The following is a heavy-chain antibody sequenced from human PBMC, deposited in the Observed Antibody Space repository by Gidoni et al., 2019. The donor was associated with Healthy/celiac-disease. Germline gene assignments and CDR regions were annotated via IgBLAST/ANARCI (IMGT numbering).Heavy chain of an antibody. Sequence: VKPSETLSLTCTVSGYSISSGYYWGWIRQPPGNGLEWIGRFYHSGSTSYTPSLKSRVTISVDTSKNQCSLKLSSVTAADTAVYYCARETITMVQGVIITTYYYYYFGIDVWGKGTTVTVSS. D-gene: IGHD3-10*01. CDR1: GYSISSGYY. V-gene: IGHV4-38-2*02. CDR3: ARETITMVQGVIITTYYYYYFGIDV. J-gene: IGHJ6*04. CDR2: FYHSGST.